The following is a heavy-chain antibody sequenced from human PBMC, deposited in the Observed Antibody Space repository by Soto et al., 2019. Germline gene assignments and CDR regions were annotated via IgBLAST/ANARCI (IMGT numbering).Heavy chain of an antibody. CDR3: ARSPITMVRGDPWFDP. Sequence: NPSETLSLTCTVSGGSISSSSYYWGWIRQPPGKGLEWIGSIYYSGSTYYNPSLKSRVTISVDTSKNQFSLKLSSVTAADTAVYYCARSPITMVRGDPWFDPWGQGTLVTVSS. J-gene: IGHJ5*02. D-gene: IGHD3-10*01. CDR2: IYYSGST. CDR1: GGSISSSSYY. V-gene: IGHV4-39*01.